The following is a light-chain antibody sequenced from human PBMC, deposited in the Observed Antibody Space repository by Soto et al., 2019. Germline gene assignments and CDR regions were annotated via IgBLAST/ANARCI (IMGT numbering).Light chain of an antibody. CDR1: QSVSSN. CDR3: QQYNNWPWT. J-gene: IGKJ1*01. V-gene: IGKV3-15*01. CDR2: GAS. Sequence: EIVMTQSPATLSVSPGERATLSCWASQSVSSNLAWYQRKPGQAPRLLIYGASTRATGIPVRFSGSGSGTEFTLTISSLQFEDFAVYYCQQYNNWPWTFGQGTKV.